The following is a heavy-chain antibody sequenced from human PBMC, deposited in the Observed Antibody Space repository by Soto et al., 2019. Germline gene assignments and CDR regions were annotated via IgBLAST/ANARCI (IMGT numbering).Heavy chain of an antibody. J-gene: IGHJ5*02. Sequence: PSQTLSLTCAISGDSVSSNSAAWNWIRQSPSRGLEWLGRTYYRSKWYIDYVVSVKSRISINPDTSKNQFSLQLNSVTPDDTAVYYCARDKGYLLYNWFDPWGQGTLVTVSS. V-gene: IGHV6-1*01. D-gene: IGHD3-10*01. CDR3: ARDKGYLLYNWFDP. CDR2: TYYRSKWYI. CDR1: GDSVSSNSAA.